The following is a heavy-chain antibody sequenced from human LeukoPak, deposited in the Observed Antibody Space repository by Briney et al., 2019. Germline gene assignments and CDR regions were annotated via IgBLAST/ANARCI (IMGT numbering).Heavy chain of an antibody. Sequence: SVKVSCKASGGTFSSYAISWVRQAPGQGLEWMGGIIPIFGTANYAQKFQGRVTITADKSTSTAYMELSSLRSEDTAVYYCARDKGIYYDSSGSDAFDIWGQGTMVTVSS. D-gene: IGHD3-22*01. CDR2: IIPIFGTA. V-gene: IGHV1-69*06. J-gene: IGHJ3*02. CDR1: GGTFSSYA. CDR3: ARDKGIYYDSSGSDAFDI.